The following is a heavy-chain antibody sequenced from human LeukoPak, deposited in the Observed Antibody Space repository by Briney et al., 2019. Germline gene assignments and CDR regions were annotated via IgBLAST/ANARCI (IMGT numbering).Heavy chain of an antibody. CDR3: ARRLPAYYDSSGSFDI. J-gene: IGHJ3*02. CDR1: GGSISSSAW. Sequence: SETLSLTCAVSGGSISSSAWWTWVRQSPKGLEWIGEINDRGTINYNPSLQRRVSISVDKSKNQFSLILNSVTDADTAVYYCARRLPAYYDSSGSFDIWGQGTMVTVSS. D-gene: IGHD3-22*01. CDR2: INDRGTI. V-gene: IGHV4-4*02.